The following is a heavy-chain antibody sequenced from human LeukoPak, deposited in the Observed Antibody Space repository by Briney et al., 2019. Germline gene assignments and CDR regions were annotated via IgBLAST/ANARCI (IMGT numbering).Heavy chain of an antibody. CDR2: IKQDGSEK. J-gene: IGHJ4*02. Sequence: PGGSLRLSCAASGFTFSSYWMSWVRQAPGKGLEWVANIKQDGSEKYYVDSVKGRFTISRGNAKNSLYLQMNSLRAEDTAVYYCARVPTRLVRQYYFDYWGQGTLVTVSS. CDR3: ARVPTRLVRQYYFDY. D-gene: IGHD6-19*01. CDR1: GFTFSSYW. V-gene: IGHV3-7*01.